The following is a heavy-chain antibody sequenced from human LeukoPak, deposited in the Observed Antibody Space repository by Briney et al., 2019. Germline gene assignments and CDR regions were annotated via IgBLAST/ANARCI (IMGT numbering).Heavy chain of an antibody. CDR1: GGSINSYY. CDR3: ARDLGPSRGFDY. V-gene: IGHV4-59*01. D-gene: IGHD3-10*01. J-gene: IGHJ4*02. Sequence: SETLSLTCTVSGGSINSYYWSWIRQPPGKGLEWIGYVFYTGSTTYNPSLKSRLTISVDTSKSQFSLKLNSVTAADTAVYYCARDLGPSRGFDYWGRGTLVTVSS. CDR2: VFYTGST.